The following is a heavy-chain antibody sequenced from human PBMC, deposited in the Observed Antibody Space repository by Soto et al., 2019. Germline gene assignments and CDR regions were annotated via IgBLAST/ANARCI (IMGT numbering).Heavy chain of an antibody. CDR2: INGDGDYT. D-gene: IGHD2-15*01. CDR1: GFSFSSYW. Sequence: EVQLVESGGGLVQPGGSLRLSCAASGFSFSSYWMHWLRQVPGKGLVWVSRINGDGDYTNYADSVKGRFTISRDNAKNTLYLQMNSLRAEDTAVYYCARERAGYSSDFWGLGTLVTVSS. CDR3: ARERAGYSSDF. J-gene: IGHJ4*02. V-gene: IGHV3-74*01.